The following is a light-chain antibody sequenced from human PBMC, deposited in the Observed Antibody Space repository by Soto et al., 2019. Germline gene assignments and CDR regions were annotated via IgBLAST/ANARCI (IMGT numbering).Light chain of an antibody. CDR2: GAS. V-gene: IGKV3-20*01. J-gene: IGKJ4*01. CDR3: QQYASSPLT. Sequence: EIVWTQSPGTLSLSPGERGTLSCRASQSVSKNYLAWDQQKPGQAPRILIYGASSRATGITDRFSGSGSGTDFTLTISRLEPEDFAVYSCQQYASSPLTFGGGTNVEIK. CDR1: QSVSKNY.